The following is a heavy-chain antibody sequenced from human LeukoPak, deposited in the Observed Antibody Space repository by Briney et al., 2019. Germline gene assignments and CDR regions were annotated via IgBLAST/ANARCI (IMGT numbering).Heavy chain of an antibody. CDR3: ARTYDSSGYSPDY. CDR1: GGTFSSYA. J-gene: IGHJ4*02. Sequence: SVKVSCKASGGTFSSYAISWVRQAPGQGLEWMGRIIPILGIANYAQKFQGRVTITADKSTSTAYMELSSLRSEDTAVYYCARTYDSSGYSPDYWGQGTLGTVSS. V-gene: IGHV1-69*04. D-gene: IGHD3-22*01. CDR2: IIPILGIA.